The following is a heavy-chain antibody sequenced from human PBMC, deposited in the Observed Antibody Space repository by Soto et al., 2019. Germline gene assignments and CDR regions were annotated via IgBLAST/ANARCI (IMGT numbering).Heavy chain of an antibody. CDR1: GFTFSSYD. Sequence: GGSLRLSCAASGFTFSSYDMSWVRQAPGKGLEWVSAISGSGGSTYYADSVKGRFTISRDNTKNTLYLQMNSLRAEDTAVYYCAKDLYMVRGVIYGMDVWGQGTTVTVSS. D-gene: IGHD3-10*01. J-gene: IGHJ6*02. V-gene: IGHV3-23*01. CDR3: AKDLYMVRGVIYGMDV. CDR2: ISGSGGST.